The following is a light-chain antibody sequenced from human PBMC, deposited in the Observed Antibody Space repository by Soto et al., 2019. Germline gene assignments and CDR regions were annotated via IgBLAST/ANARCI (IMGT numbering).Light chain of an antibody. CDR3: AAWDDSPTGLGV. CDR2: TNN. CDR1: SSNIGSNT. J-gene: IGLJ3*02. V-gene: IGLV1-44*01. Sequence: QSVLTQPPSASGTPGQSVTISCSGSSSNIGSNTVNWYQQIPGTAPKLVLYTNNQRPSGVSDRCSGSKSGTSASLALSGLQYEDEAEYYCAAWDDSPTGLGVFGGGTKLTVL.